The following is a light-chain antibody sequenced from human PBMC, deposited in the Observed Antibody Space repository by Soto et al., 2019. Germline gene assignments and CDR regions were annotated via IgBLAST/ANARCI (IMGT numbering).Light chain of an antibody. V-gene: IGLV2-14*01. CDR2: EDS. CDR1: SSDVGGYNY. J-gene: IGLJ3*02. Sequence: QSALTQPASVSGSPGQSITISCTGCSSDVGGYNYVSWFQQHPGEAPKLMIYEDSHRPSGVSDRLSGSKSGITASLTISGLQAEDQADYYCCSFTTSNTWVFGGGTKVTVL. CDR3: CSFTTSNTWV.